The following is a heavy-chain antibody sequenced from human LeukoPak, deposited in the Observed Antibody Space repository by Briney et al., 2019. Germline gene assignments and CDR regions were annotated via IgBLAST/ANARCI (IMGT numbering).Heavy chain of an antibody. CDR2: INYSGST. D-gene: IGHD3-10*01. Sequence: SETLSLTCTVSGGSISSSSYYWGWIRQPPGTGLEWIGSINYSGSTYYNPSLKSRVTISVDTSKNQFSLKLSSVTAADTAVYYCARGERTTMVPRFDYWGQGTLVTVSS. CDR1: GGSISSSSYY. V-gene: IGHV4-39*07. J-gene: IGHJ4*02. CDR3: ARGERTTMVPRFDY.